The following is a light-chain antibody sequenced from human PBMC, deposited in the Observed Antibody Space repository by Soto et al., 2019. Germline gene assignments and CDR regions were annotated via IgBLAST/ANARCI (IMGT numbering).Light chain of an antibody. Sequence: VMTQPPATLSVSPWHRSTLYCTSSQSINSNLAWYQQRPGQAPRLLIYGASTRATGIPARFSGSGSGTEFTLTISSLQSEDFAVYYCQQYNNWPPVTFGGGTKVDIK. CDR1: QSINSN. J-gene: IGKJ4*01. CDR2: GAS. CDR3: QQYNNWPPVT. V-gene: IGKV3-15*01.